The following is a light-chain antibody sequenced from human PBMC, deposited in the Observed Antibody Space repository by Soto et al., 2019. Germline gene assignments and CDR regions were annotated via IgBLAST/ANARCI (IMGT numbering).Light chain of an antibody. CDR2: DAS. J-gene: IGKJ1*01. CDR3: KQYNSYWT. V-gene: IGKV1-5*01. Sequence: DLQMTQSPSTLPSSLGDSVTITCRASQSISSWLAWYQQKPGKAPKLLIYDASNLESGVQSRFSGSGSGTEFTLTIRSLQPDDFATYYCKQYNSYWTFGQGTKVDIK. CDR1: QSISSW.